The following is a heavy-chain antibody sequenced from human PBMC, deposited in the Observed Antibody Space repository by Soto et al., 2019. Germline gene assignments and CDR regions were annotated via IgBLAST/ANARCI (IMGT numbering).Heavy chain of an antibody. V-gene: IGHV4-39*01. J-gene: IGHJ5*02. CDR3: AGMNFRIAEDSTGRRNWLGT. CDR2: IFYTGRT. Sequence: SATXSLTCTVSGFSISSPSYYWGWVRQPPGKVLDWIGDIFYTGRTHYSPSLKSRVTISVDTSKEQFSLNMTSVTAADTAVYFCAGMNFRIAEDSTGRRNWLGTWAPGTLVTVSS. CDR1: GFSISSPSYY. D-gene: IGHD1-1*01.